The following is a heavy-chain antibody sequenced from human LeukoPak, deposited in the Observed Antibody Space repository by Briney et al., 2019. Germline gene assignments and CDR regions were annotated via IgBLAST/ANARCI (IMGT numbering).Heavy chain of an antibody. Sequence: SETLSLTCTVSGGSISSYYWSWIRQPPGKGLEWIGYIYYSGSTNYNPSLKSRVTISVDTSKNQFSLKLSSVTAADTAVYYCARAFQQNSSSWINYYYMDVWGKGTTVTVSS. CDR2: IYYSGST. D-gene: IGHD6-13*01. CDR1: GGSISSYY. CDR3: ARAFQQNSSSWINYYYMDV. J-gene: IGHJ6*03. V-gene: IGHV4-59*01.